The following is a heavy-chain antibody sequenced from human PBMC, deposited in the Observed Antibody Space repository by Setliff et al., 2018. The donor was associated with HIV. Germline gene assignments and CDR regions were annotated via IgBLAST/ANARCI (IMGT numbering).Heavy chain of an antibody. V-gene: IGHV3-30*02. J-gene: IGHJ4*02. Sequence: SCKASGYTFTDNYIHWVRQAPGKGLEWVAFMRYDGSNKDYADSVKGRFTISRDNSKNTLFLQMNSLRPEDTAIYYCAKDKSYHDYIWGSSVLAYWGQGTLVTVSS. CDR1: GYTFTDNY. D-gene: IGHD3-16*01. CDR3: AKDKSYHDYIWGSSVLAY. CDR2: MRYDGSNK.